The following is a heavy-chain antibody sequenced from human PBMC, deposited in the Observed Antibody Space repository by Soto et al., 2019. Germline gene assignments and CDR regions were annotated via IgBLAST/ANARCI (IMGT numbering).Heavy chain of an antibody. J-gene: IGHJ4*02. V-gene: IGHV3-15*01. CDR2: VKSRSDGGTT. Sequence: GGSLRLSCAASGFTFRNVWMSWVRQAPGKGLEWVGRVKSRSDGGTTDYAAPVKGRFTVSRDDSQSTLSLQMDSLKIEDSAAYFCTTAAGGMWGADYWGQGTPVTVSS. CDR1: GFTFRNVW. D-gene: IGHD1-26*01. CDR3: TTAAGGMWGADY.